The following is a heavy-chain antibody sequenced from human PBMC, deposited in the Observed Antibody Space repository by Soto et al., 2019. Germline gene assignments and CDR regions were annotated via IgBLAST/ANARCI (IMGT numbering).Heavy chain of an antibody. V-gene: IGHV1-18*01. CDR3: ARVPYYYDSPHYYGMDV. CDR2: ISAYNGNT. CDR1: GYTFTSYG. J-gene: IGHJ6*02. Sequence: GASVKVSCKASGYTFTSYGISWVRQAPGQGLEWMGWISAYNGNTNYAQKLQGRVTMTTDTSTSTAYMELRSLRSDDTAVYYCARVPYYYDSPHYYGMDVCGPGTTVTVAS. D-gene: IGHD3-22*01.